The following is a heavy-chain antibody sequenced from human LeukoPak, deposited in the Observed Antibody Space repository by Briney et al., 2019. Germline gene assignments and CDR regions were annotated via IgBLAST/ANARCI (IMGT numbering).Heavy chain of an antibody. CDR3: AKSSTVVTTYFDY. CDR2: SGSGGST. Sequence: GGSLRLSCAASGFTFGSYAMSWVRQAPGKGLEWVSASGSGGSTYYADSVKGRFTISRDNSKNTLYLQMNSLRAEDTAVYYCAKSSTVVTTYFDYWGQGTLVTVSS. CDR1: GFTFGSYA. D-gene: IGHD4-23*01. V-gene: IGHV3-23*01. J-gene: IGHJ4*02.